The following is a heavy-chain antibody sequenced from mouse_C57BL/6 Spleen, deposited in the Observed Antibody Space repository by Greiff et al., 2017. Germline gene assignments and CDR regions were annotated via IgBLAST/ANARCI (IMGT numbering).Heavy chain of an antibody. V-gene: IGHV1-52*01. Sequence: VQLQQPGAELVRPGSSVKLSCKASGYTFTSYWMHWVKQRPIQGLEWIGNIDPSDSENHYNQKFKDKATLTVDKSYSTAYMQLSSLTSEDSAVYYGARGYYGSSYYFDYWGQGTTLTVSS. CDR2: IDPSDSEN. CDR3: ARGYYGSSYYFDY. J-gene: IGHJ2*01. CDR1: GYTFTSYW. D-gene: IGHD1-1*01.